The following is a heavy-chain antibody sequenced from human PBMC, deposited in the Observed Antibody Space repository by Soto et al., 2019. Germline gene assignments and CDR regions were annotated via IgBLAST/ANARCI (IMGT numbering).Heavy chain of an antibody. CDR3: ARSSTMVRGVIIFESYYYYGMDV. D-gene: IGHD3-10*01. V-gene: IGHV1-69*13. CDR1: GGTFSSYA. Sequence: ASVKVSCEASGGTFSSYASSWVRQAPGQGLEWMGGIIPIFGTANYAQKFQGRVTITADESTSTAYMELSSLRSEDTAVYYCARSSTMVRGVIIFESYYYYGMDVWGQGTTVTVSS. CDR2: IIPIFGTA. J-gene: IGHJ6*02.